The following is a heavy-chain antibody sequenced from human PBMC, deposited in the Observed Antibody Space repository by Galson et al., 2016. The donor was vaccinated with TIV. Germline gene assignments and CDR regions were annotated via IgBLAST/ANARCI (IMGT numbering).Heavy chain of an antibody. CDR3: AQAFYYDSSAYYFHF. J-gene: IGHJ4*02. CDR2: ISGYSGDT. CDR1: GYTFDKYG. Sequence: SVKVSCKASGYTFDKYGVSWVRQAPGQGLEWMGWISGYSGDTNSAQKFQGRVTMTSDTSISTAYMELSGLTSDDTAVYYCAQAFYYDSSAYYFHFWGQGTLVSVSS. V-gene: IGHV1-18*04. D-gene: IGHD3-22*01.